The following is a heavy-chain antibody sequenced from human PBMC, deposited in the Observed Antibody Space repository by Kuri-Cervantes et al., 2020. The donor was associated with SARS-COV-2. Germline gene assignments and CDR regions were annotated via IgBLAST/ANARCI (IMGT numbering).Heavy chain of an antibody. Sequence: GESLKISCAASGFTFSSYAMSWVRQAPGKGLEWVSVISASGASTYYADSVKGRFTISRDNSKNTLYLQMNSLRAEDTAVYYCAKVGTSIAVSGRFDYWGQGTLVTVSP. CDR3: AKVGTSIAVSGRFDY. J-gene: IGHJ4*02. CDR2: ISASGAST. CDR1: GFTFSSYA. V-gene: IGHV3-23*01. D-gene: IGHD6-19*01.